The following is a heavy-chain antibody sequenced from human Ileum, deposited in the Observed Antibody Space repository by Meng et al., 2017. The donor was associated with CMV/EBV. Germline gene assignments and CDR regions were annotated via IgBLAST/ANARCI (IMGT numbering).Heavy chain of an antibody. Sequence: QVELQESGLGLVKPSETLSLPCTVSGASLNDYYCSWIRQPAGKGLEWIGRIFATGTTNYNPSLMSRVTMSVDTSKNQFSLKLTSVTAADTAVYFCARDRFDPWGQGALVTVSS. J-gene: IGHJ5*02. CDR1: GASLNDYY. CDR3: ARDRFDP. CDR2: IFATGTT. V-gene: IGHV4-4*07.